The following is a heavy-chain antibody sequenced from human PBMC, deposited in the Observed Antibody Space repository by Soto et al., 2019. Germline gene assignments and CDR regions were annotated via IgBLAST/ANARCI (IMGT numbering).Heavy chain of an antibody. J-gene: IGHJ6*02. D-gene: IGHD6-13*01. CDR2: ISVYNGNT. V-gene: IGHV1-18*01. CDR1: GYTFTSYG. Sequence: GASVKVSCKASGYTFTSYGISWVRQAPGQGLEWLVWISVYNGNTNYAQKFQGRVTMTRDTSTSTVYMGLSSLRSEDTAVYYCARDLGDSSSWYEGGYYGMDVWGQGTTVTVSS. CDR3: ARDLGDSSSWYEGGYYGMDV.